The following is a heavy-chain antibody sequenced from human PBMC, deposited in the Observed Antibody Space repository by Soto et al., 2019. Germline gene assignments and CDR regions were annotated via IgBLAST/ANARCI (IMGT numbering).Heavy chain of an antibody. CDR1: GYTFSGIV. J-gene: IGHJ4*01. D-gene: IGHD4-17*01. CDR2: INAENGDT. V-gene: IGHV1-3*01. Sequence: ASVKFSCKASGYTFSGIVMHWVRQAPGQRLECMVWINAENGDTKYXXKFQDRVXXTRDASASTAXMELSSLRSEDTTVYYCATEIDATTVTSLDYXXQ. CDR3: ATEIDATTVTSLDY.